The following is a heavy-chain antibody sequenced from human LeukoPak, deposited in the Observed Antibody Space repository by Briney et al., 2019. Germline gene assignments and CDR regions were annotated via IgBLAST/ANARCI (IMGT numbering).Heavy chain of an antibody. CDR2: MRHSEKTT. J-gene: IGHJ5*01. CDR3: ARGGTWFGEFHS. Sequence: SETLSLTCTVSRGSITTAYWTWIRHLPGRGLEWIASMRHSEKTTNYNPSLKSRVTISLDTSKNQFSLKLSSVTAADTAVYYCARGGTWFGEFHSWGQGTLVTVSS. D-gene: IGHD3-10*01. CDR1: RGSITTAY. V-gene: IGHV4-59*08.